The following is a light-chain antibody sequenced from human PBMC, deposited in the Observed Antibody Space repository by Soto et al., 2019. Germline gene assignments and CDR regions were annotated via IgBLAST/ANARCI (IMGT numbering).Light chain of an antibody. J-gene: IGLJ1*01. CDR2: EVS. CDR3: TSYAGSNNFFYV. V-gene: IGLV2-8*01. Sequence: QSVLTQPPSSSGYPGQSVTISCTGTSSDVGGYNYVSWYQQHPGKAPKLTIYEVSKRPSGVPDRFSGSKSGNTASLTVSGLQAEDEADYYCTSYAGSNNFFYVFGTGTKVTVL. CDR1: SSDVGGYNY.